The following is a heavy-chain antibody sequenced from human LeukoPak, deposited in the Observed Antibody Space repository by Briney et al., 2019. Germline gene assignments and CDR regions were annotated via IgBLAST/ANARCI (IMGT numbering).Heavy chain of an antibody. J-gene: IGHJ4*02. Sequence: GGSLRLSCAASGFTFSSYGMHWVRQAPGKGLDWVAVIWYDGSNIYHGDSVKGRFTVSRDNSKNTLYLQMNSLRAENTAVYYCARARNDYDSSGFSTLDYWGQGTLVTVSS. CDR1: GFTFSSYG. D-gene: IGHD3-22*01. V-gene: IGHV3-33*01. CDR3: ARARNDYDSSGFSTLDY. CDR2: IWYDGSNI.